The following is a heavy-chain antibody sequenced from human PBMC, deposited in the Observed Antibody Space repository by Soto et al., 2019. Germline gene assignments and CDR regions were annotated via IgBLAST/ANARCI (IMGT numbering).Heavy chain of an antibody. Sequence: SETLSLTCAVSGYSISSGYYLGWILQPPWKGLEWIGSIYHSGSTYYNPSLKSRVTISVDTSKNQFSLKLSSVTAADTAVYYCAIDSYYDFWSGSSNPYGMDVWGQGTTVTVSS. CDR2: IYHSGST. V-gene: IGHV4-38-2*02. CDR3: AIDSYYDFWSGSSNPYGMDV. CDR1: GYSISSGYY. J-gene: IGHJ6*02. D-gene: IGHD3-3*01.